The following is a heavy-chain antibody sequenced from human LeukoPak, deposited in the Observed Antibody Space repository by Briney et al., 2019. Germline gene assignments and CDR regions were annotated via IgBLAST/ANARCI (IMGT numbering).Heavy chain of an antibody. Sequence: PGVSLRLSCAASGFTFSNAWMSWVRQAPGKGLEWVGRIKSKTDGGTTDYAAPVKGRFTISRDDSKNTLYLQMNSLKTEDTAVYYCTTDRGYYTDAFDIWGQGTMVTVSS. D-gene: IGHD3-22*01. V-gene: IGHV3-15*01. CDR3: TTDRGYYTDAFDI. CDR1: GFTFSNAW. J-gene: IGHJ3*02. CDR2: IKSKTDGGTT.